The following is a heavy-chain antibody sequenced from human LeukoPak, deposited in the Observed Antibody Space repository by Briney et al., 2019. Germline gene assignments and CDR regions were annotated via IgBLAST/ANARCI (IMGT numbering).Heavy chain of an antibody. CDR1: GGSFSGYY. D-gene: IGHD3-10*01. CDR2: INHSGST. Sequence: SETLSLTCAAYGGSFSGYYWSWIRQPPGKGLEWIGEINHSGSTNYNPSLKSRVTISVDTSKNQFSLKLSSVTAADTAVYYCAKGGIVRGVNSYFDYWGQGTLVTVSS. CDR3: AKGGIVRGVNSYFDY. J-gene: IGHJ4*02. V-gene: IGHV4-34*01.